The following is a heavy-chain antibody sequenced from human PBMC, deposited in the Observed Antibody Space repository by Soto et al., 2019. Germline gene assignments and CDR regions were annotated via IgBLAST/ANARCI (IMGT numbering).Heavy chain of an antibody. D-gene: IGHD2-2*01. V-gene: IGHV4-31*03. J-gene: IGHJ6*02. Sequence: QVQLQESGPGLVKPSQTLSLTCTVSGGSISSGGYYWSWIRQHPGKGPEWIGYIYYSGSTYYNPSLKSRVTISVDTSKNQFSLKLSSVTAADTAVYYCASCSSTSCGYYYYGMDVWGQGTTVTVSS. CDR3: ASCSSTSCGYYYYGMDV. CDR2: IYYSGST. CDR1: GGSISSGGYY.